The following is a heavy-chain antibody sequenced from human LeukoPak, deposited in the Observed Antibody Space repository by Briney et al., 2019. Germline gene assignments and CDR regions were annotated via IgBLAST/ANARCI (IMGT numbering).Heavy chain of an antibody. CDR2: IWYDGSNK. J-gene: IGHJ6*02. D-gene: IGHD3-10*01. V-gene: IGHV3-33*01. CDR1: GFTFSSYG. CDR3: ARDLSLLDV. Sequence: GRSLRLSCAASGFTFSSYGRHWVRQAPGKGLEWVAVIWYDGSNKYYAASVKGRFTISRDNSKNTLYLQMNSLRAEDTAVYYCARDLSLLDVWGQGTTVTVSS.